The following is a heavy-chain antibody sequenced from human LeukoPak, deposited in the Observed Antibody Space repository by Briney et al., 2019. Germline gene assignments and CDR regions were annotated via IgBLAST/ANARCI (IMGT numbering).Heavy chain of an antibody. J-gene: IGHJ4*02. V-gene: IGHV1-2*02. CDR3: ARDRSLLLPFDY. CDR1: GYTFTGYN. Sequence: ASVKVSCKASGYTFTGYNMHWVRQAPGQGLEWMGWINPNSGGTNYAQKFQGRVTMTRDTSISTAYMELSRLRSDDTAVYYCARDRSLLLPFDYWGQGTLVTVSS. CDR2: INPNSGGT. D-gene: IGHD3-22*01.